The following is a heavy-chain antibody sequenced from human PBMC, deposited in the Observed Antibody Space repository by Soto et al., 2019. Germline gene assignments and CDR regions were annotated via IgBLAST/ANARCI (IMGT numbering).Heavy chain of an antibody. D-gene: IGHD6-13*01. CDR2: ISYDGSNK. CDR3: ARNGAAAVLGEVTGYFLH. J-gene: IGHJ1*01. V-gene: IGHV3-30-3*01. CDR1: GFTFSSYA. Sequence: QVQLVESGGGVVQPGRSLRLSCAASGFTFSSYAMHWVRQAPGKGLEWVAVISYDGSNKYYADSVKGRFTISRDNSKNTLYLQMNSLRAEDTAVYYCARNGAAAVLGEVTGYFLHWGQGTLVTVSS.